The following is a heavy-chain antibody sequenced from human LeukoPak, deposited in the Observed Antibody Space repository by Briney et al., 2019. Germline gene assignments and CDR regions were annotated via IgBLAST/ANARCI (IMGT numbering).Heavy chain of an antibody. D-gene: IGHD5-12*01. CDR2: INSKSGGP. J-gene: IGHJ4*02. CDR1: GYTFTDYY. V-gene: IGHV1-2*02. CDR3: ARYLSGYYYFDY. Sequence: ASVKVSCKPSGYTFTDYYIHWVRQAPGPGVEWMGWINSKSGGPKYAQSFQGRVTMTRDTSISTVYMELNTLISDDTAVYYCARYLSGYYYFDYWGQGTLVTVSS.